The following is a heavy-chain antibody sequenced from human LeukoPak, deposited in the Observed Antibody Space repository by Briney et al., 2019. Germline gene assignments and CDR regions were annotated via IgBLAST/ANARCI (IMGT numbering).Heavy chain of an antibody. CDR2: INTNTGKS. V-gene: IGHV7-4-1*02. J-gene: IGHJ4*02. Sequence: GASVKVSCKASGYTFTSCAMNWVRQAPGQGLEWMGWINTNTGKSTYAQGFTGRFVFSLDTSVSTAYLQISSLKAEDTAVYYCARGLVWFGEYFDYWGQGTLVTVSS. CDR1: GYTFTSCA. D-gene: IGHD3-10*01. CDR3: ARGLVWFGEYFDY.